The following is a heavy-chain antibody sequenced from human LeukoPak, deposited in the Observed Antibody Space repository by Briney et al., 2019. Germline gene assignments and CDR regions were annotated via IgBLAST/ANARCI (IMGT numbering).Heavy chain of an antibody. CDR2: INHSGST. V-gene: IGHV4-34*01. J-gene: IGHJ5*02. CDR1: GGSFSGYY. Sequence: SETLSLTCAVYGGSFSGYYWSWIRQPPGKGLEWIGEINHSGSTNYNPSPKSRVTISVDTSKNQFSLKLSSVTAADTAVYYCARGRGQQLVRVWFDPWGQGTLVTVSS. D-gene: IGHD6-13*01. CDR3: ARGRGQQLVRVWFDP.